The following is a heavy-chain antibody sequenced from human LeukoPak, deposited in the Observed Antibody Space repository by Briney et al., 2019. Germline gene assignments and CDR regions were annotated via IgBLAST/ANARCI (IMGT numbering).Heavy chain of an antibody. CDR2: ISGDGVST. V-gene: IGHV3-43*02. CDR1: GLPIGDFA. Sequence: GGSLRLSCVASGLPIGDFAMHWVRQAPGQGLEWVPLISGDGVSTFFTDSVKGRFSISRDNSKNSLFLEMSSLRTEDTAMYYCARESGKFDYWGQGTLVAVSS. J-gene: IGHJ4*02. CDR3: ARESGKFDY.